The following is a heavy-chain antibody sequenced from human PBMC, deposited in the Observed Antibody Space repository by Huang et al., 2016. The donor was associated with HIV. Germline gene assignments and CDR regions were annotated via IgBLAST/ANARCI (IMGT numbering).Heavy chain of an antibody. CDR3: ARARGYLYDSTGYYSRYYFDS. D-gene: IGHD3-22*01. CDR2: MNPKRGNT. J-gene: IGHJ4*02. Sequence: QVQLVQSGAEVKKPGASVKVSCKASGFTFSNYDFNWVRQASGQGLEWMGWMNPKRGNTGYAQKFRGRVTITRNTSISTADMELRSLRSEDTAVYYCARARGYLYDSTGYYSRYYFDSWGQGTLVTVSS. CDR1: GFTFSNYD. V-gene: IGHV1-8*03.